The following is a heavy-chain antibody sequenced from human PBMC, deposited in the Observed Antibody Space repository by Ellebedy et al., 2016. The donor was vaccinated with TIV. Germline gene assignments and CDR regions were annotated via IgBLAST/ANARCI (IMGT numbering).Heavy chain of an antibody. CDR1: GGSVRGYY. CDR3: ARGIPYTWNDWGQFDL. CDR2: IYYSGST. V-gene: IGHV4-59*02. J-gene: IGHJ5*02. D-gene: IGHD1-20*01. Sequence: MPSETLSLTCTISGGSVRGYYWTWIRQSPGRGLEWIGHIYYSGSTYYNPSHSSRVPMSADTSTNQLSLKLTSVTAADSAVYYCARGIPYTWNDWGQFDLWGQGTRVTVSS.